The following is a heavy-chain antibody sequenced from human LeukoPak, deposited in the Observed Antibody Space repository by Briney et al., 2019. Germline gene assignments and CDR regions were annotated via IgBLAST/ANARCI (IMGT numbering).Heavy chain of an antibody. CDR3: AKEAMVRGAHNDAFDI. CDR2: ISWNSGSI. J-gene: IGHJ3*02. Sequence: GGSLRLSCAASGFTFDDYAMHWVRQAPGKGLEWASGISWNSGSIGYADSVKGRFTISRDNAKNSLYLQMNSLRAEDMALYYCAKEAMVRGAHNDAFDIWGQGTMVTVSS. D-gene: IGHD3-10*01. CDR1: GFTFDDYA. V-gene: IGHV3-9*03.